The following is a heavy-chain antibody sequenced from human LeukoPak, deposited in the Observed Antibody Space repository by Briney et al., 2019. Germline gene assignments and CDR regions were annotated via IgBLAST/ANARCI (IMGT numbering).Heavy chain of an antibody. CDR2: IYYSGST. D-gene: IGHD6-19*01. V-gene: IGHV4-59*01. CDR3: AAGSSGWYWFFDP. Sequence: PSETLSLTCTVSGSSISSYYWSWIRQPPGKGLEWIGYIYYSGSTNYNPSLKSRVTISVDTSKNQFSLKLSSVTAADTAVYYCAAGSSGWYWFFDPWGRGTLVTVSS. CDR1: GSSISSYY. J-gene: IGHJ2*01.